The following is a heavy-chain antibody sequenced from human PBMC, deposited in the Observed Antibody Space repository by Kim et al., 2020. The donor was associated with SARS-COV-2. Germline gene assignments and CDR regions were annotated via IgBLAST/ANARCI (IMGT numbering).Heavy chain of an antibody. V-gene: IGHV1-69*01. Sequence: QGRVTITEDESTSTAYMELSSLRSEDTAVYYCASRICGGDCYSTLYYFDYWGQGTLVTVSS. D-gene: IGHD2-21*01. J-gene: IGHJ4*02. CDR3: ASRICGGDCYSTLYYFDY.